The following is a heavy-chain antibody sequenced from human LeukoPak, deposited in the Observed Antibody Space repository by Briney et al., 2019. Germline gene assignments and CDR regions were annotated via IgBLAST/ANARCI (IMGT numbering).Heavy chain of an antibody. Sequence: GRSLRLSCAASGFTFDDYAMHWVRQAPGKGLEWVSGISWNSGSIGYADSVKGRFTISRDNAKNSLYLQMNSLRAEDTALYYCAKDVAAGGYSYGYGEGYYFDYWGQGTLVTVSS. V-gene: IGHV3-9*01. D-gene: IGHD5-18*01. CDR1: GFTFDDYA. CDR2: ISWNSGSI. J-gene: IGHJ4*02. CDR3: AKDVAAGGYSYGYGEGYYFDY.